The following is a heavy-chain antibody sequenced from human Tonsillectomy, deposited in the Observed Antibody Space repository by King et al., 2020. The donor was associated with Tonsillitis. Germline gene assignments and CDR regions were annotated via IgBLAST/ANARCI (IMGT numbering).Heavy chain of an antibody. J-gene: IGHJ4*02. CDR1: GFTFSSYD. V-gene: IGHV3-13*01. Sequence: VQLVESGGGLVQPGGSLRLSCAASGFTFSSYDMHWVRQATGKGLEWVSAIGTVGDTYYPGSVKGRFTISRENAKNSLYLQMNSLRAGDTAVYYCARAPYSNYYDYWGQGTLVTVSS. CDR2: IGTVGDT. CDR3: ARAPYSNYYDY. D-gene: IGHD4-11*01.